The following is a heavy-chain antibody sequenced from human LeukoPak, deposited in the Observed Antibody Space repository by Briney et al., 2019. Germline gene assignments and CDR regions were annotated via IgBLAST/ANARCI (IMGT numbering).Heavy chain of an antibody. CDR3: ARDPDYGDPQSGY. J-gene: IGHJ4*02. V-gene: IGHV3-48*01. CDR1: GFTFSSYS. CDR2: ISSSSSTI. Sequence: GGSLRLSCAASGFTFSSYSMNWVRQAPGKGLEWVSYISSSSSTIYYADSVKGRFTISRDNAKNSLYLQMNSLRAEDTAVYYCARDPDYGDPQSGYWGQGTLVTVSS. D-gene: IGHD4-17*01.